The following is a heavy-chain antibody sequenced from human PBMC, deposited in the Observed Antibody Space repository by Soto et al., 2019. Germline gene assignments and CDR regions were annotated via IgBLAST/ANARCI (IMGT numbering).Heavy chain of an antibody. Sequence: SETLSLTCTVSGGSISSSSYYWGWIRQPPGKGLEWIGSIYYSGSTYYNPSLKSRVTISVDTSKNQFSLKLSSVTAADTAVYYCAKEGFSSGFIFDYWGQGSLVTVSS. CDR2: IYYSGST. D-gene: IGHD3-22*01. J-gene: IGHJ4*02. V-gene: IGHV4-39*02. CDR3: AKEGFSSGFIFDY. CDR1: GGSISSSSYY.